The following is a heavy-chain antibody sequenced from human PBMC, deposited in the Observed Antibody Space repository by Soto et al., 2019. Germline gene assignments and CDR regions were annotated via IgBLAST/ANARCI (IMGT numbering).Heavy chain of an antibody. Sequence: PSESLSLTCTVSGGSISSYSWSWVRQPPGKGLEWVGYIYYSGSTNYNTSLKSRAPISVNTSKNQLSLKLSSVTAADTAVYYCARESSSPGGMDVWGQGTTVTVSS. J-gene: IGHJ6*02. CDR3: ARESSSPGGMDV. D-gene: IGHD6-6*01. V-gene: IGHV4-59*01. CDR1: GGSISSYS. CDR2: IYYSGST.